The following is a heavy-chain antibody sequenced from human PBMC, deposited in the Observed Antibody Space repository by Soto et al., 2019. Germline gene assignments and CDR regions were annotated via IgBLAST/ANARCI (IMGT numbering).Heavy chain of an antibody. CDR1: GGFISRGGCY. CDR2: IHYRGST. CDR3: ARCRDAFGFDS. J-gene: IGHJ4*02. Sequence: QVQLQESGPGLVEPSQTLSLTCRVSGGFISRGGCYWSWSRQFPGKGLEWIGYIHYRGSTSSNPSLKSGGSISVDMSKNQLSLNLASVTAADTAGYYCARCRDAFGFDSWGQGTLVTVSS. V-gene: IGHV4-31*03. D-gene: IGHD2-2*01.